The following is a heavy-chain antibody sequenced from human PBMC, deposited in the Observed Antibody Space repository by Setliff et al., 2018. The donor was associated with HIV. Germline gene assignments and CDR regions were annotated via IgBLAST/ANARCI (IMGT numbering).Heavy chain of an antibody. D-gene: IGHD3-22*01. Sequence: LRLSCAASGFTFSNYGMHWVRQAPGKGLEWVAVIWYDGSSEYYGDSVKGRFTISRDNSKKTLYLQMNSQRAEDTAVYYCARDPGGDTSGYLIYYYDYWGQGTLVTVSS. J-gene: IGHJ4*02. CDR1: GFTFSNYG. CDR2: IWYDGSSE. V-gene: IGHV3-33*01. CDR3: ARDPGGDTSGYLIYYYDY.